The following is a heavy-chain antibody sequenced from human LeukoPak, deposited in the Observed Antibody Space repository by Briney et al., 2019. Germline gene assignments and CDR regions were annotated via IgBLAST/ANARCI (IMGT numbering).Heavy chain of an antibody. CDR2: INPNSGGT. CDR3: ARGRGYCSSTSCYSLWFDP. D-gene: IGHD2-2*02. CDR1: GYTFTGYY. V-gene: IGHV1-2*02. Sequence: GASVKVSCKASGYTFTGYYMHWVRQAPGQGLEWMGWINPNSGGTNYAQKFQGRVTMTRDTSISTAYMELSRLRSDDTAVYYCARGRGYCSSTSCYSLWFDPWGQGTLSPSPQ. J-gene: IGHJ5*02.